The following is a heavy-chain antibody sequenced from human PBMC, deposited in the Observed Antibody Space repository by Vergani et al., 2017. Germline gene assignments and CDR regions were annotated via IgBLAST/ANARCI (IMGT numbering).Heavy chain of an antibody. V-gene: IGHV1-69*06. Sequence: QVHLVQSGAEGKKPAASVKVSCKACGGTLSSYDLRWVRQAPGQGLEGMGGINSILGTANYAQKFQGRVTLTADKSTSTAYRELSSLRSEDAGVYYCARPFYGGKPLVGWGQGTLVTAYS. CDR3: ARPFYGGKPLVG. CDR1: GGTLSSYD. CDR2: INSILGTA. D-gene: IGHD4-23*01. J-gene: IGHJ4*02.